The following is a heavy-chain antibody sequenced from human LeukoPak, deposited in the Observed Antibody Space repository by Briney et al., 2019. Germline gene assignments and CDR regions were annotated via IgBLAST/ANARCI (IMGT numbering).Heavy chain of an antibody. CDR1: GFTFDDYA. CDR3: AKGPIYSSGYYFYFDY. CDR2: ISWDGGST. J-gene: IGHJ4*02. D-gene: IGHD3-22*01. V-gene: IGHV3-43D*03. Sequence: PGGSLRLSCAASGFTFDDYAMHWVRQAPGKGLEWVSLISWDGGSTYYADSVKGRFTISRDNSKNSLYLQMNSLRAEDTALYYCAKGPIYSSGYYFYFDYWGQGTLVTVSS.